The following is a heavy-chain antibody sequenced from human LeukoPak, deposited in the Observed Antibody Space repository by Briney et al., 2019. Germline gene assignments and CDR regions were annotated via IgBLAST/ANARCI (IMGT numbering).Heavy chain of an antibody. J-gene: IGHJ3*02. CDR3: ASAAGRYQLLYEGAFDI. V-gene: IGHV3-30-3*01. CDR2: ISYDGGNK. D-gene: IGHD2-2*02. Sequence: PGGSLRLSCAASGFTFSSYAMHWVRQAPGKGLEWVAVISYDGGNKYYADSVKGRFTISRDNSKNTLYLQMSSLRAEDTAVYYCASAAGRYQLLYEGAFDIWGQGTMVTVSS. CDR1: GFTFSSYA.